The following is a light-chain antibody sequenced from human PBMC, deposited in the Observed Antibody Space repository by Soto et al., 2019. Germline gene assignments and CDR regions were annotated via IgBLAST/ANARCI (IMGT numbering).Light chain of an antibody. V-gene: IGKV1-27*01. CDR3: QQSYSTPYT. CDR2: AAS. CDR1: QDISSY. J-gene: IGKJ2*01. Sequence: DIQMTQSPSSLSASVGDRVTITCRASQDISSYLAWYQQKPGKVPELLIYAASTLQPGVPSRFSGSGSGTEFTLSIRGLQPEDVATYYCQQSYSTPYTFGQGTKLEIK.